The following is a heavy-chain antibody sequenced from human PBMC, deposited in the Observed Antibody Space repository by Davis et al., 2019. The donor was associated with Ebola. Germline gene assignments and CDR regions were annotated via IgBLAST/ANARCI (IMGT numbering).Heavy chain of an antibody. J-gene: IGHJ5*02. Sequence: GSLRLSCTVSGGSISSYYWSWIRQPPGKGLEWIGYIYYSGSTNYNPSLKSRVTISVDTSKNQFSLKLSSVTAADTSVYYCARLTPGPWGQGTLVTVSS. CDR1: GGSISSYY. CDR3: ARLTPGP. V-gene: IGHV4-59*01. CDR2: IYYSGST.